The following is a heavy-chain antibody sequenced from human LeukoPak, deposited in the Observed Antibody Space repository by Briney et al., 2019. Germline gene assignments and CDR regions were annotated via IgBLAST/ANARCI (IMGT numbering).Heavy chain of an antibody. J-gene: IGHJ5*02. D-gene: IGHD3-10*01. V-gene: IGHV4-4*02. Sequence: SGTLSLTCAVSGGSISSSNWWSWVRQPPGKGLEWIGEIYHSGSTNYNPSLKCRVTISVDKSKNQFSLKLSSVTAADTAVYYCARVGSLWFGEFPNSNWFDPWGQGTLVTVSS. CDR1: GGSISSSNW. CDR2: IYHSGST. CDR3: ARVGSLWFGEFPNSNWFDP.